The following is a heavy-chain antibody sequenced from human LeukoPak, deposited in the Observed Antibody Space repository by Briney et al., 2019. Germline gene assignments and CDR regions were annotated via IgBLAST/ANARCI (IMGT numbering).Heavy chain of an antibody. CDR1: GFTFSSYA. CDR3: ARASLVAGPYYFDY. Sequence: GRSLRLSCAASGFTFSSYAMHWVRQAPGKGLEWVAVISYDGSNKYYADSVKGRFTISRDNSKNTLYLQMNSLRAEDTAVYYCARASLVAGPYYFDYWGQGTLVTVSS. V-gene: IGHV3-30*14. D-gene: IGHD6-19*01. CDR2: ISYDGSNK. J-gene: IGHJ4*02.